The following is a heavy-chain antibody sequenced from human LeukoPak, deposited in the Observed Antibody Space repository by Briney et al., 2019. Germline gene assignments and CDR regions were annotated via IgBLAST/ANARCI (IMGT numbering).Heavy chain of an antibody. V-gene: IGHV5-51*01. D-gene: IGHD4-17*01. CDR3: ARHSKVTTADY. CDR2: IYPDDSDT. Sequence: PGESLKISCKGSGYSFTTHWIGWVRQMPGNGLEWMGIIYPDDSDTRYSPSFQGQVTISADKSISTAYLQWSSLKASDTAMYYCARHSKVTTADYWGQGTLVTVSS. CDR1: GYSFTTHW. J-gene: IGHJ4*02.